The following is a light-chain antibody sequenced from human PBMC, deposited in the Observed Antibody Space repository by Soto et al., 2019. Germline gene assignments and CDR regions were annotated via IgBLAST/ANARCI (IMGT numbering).Light chain of an antibody. CDR2: KAS. J-gene: IGKJ4*01. CDR1: QTISSL. V-gene: IGKV1-5*03. CDR3: QHSHSYTLT. Sequence: DIQMTQSPSTLSGSVGDRVTITCGASQTISSLLAWYQQKPGKAPKLLIYKASTLKSGVPSRLRGSGYGTEFTLTITSLKHEDSETYSCQHSHSYTLTFGGGTKVDIK.